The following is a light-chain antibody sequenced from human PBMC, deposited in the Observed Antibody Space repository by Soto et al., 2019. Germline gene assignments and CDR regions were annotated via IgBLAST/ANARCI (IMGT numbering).Light chain of an antibody. CDR3: QHYGSSQT. CDR2: GAS. Sequence: EIVLTQSPGTLSLSPGERATLSCRASQTVSSNYLAWYQQKPGQAPRLLIYGASIRATGIPDRFTGSGSGTDFTLTISRVEPEDFAVYYCQHYGSSQTFGQGTTVEIK. J-gene: IGKJ1*01. CDR1: QTVSSNY. V-gene: IGKV3-20*01.